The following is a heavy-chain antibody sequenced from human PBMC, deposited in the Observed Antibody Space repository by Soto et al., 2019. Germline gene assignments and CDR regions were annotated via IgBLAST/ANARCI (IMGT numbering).Heavy chain of an antibody. J-gene: IGHJ6*02. CDR3: ARERGNYYGSGSPMDV. D-gene: IGHD3-10*01. CDR2: IIPIFGTA. V-gene: IGHV1-69*12. CDR1: GGTFSSYA. Sequence: QVQLVQSGAEVKKPGSSVKVSCKASGGTFSSYAISWVRQAPGQGLEWMGGIIPIFGTANYAQKFQGRISPTYRTANAAQQVQGRLTMTADEPTSQAYMELSSLRSEDTAVYYCARERGNYYGSGSPMDVWGQGTTVTVSS.